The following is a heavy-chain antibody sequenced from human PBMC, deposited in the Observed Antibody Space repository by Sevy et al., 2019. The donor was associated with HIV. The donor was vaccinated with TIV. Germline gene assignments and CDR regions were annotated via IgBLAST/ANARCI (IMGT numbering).Heavy chain of an antibody. Sequence: SETLSLTCTVSGGSISSYYWSWIRQPPGKGLEWIGYIYYSGSTNYNPSLKRRLTISVDTSKNQFYLKLSSVTAADTAVYYCARGGYDFWSGYPTIGFDYWGQGTLVTVSS. CDR3: ARGGYDFWSGYPTIGFDY. CDR1: GGSISSYY. J-gene: IGHJ4*02. V-gene: IGHV4-59*01. CDR2: IYYSGST. D-gene: IGHD3-3*01.